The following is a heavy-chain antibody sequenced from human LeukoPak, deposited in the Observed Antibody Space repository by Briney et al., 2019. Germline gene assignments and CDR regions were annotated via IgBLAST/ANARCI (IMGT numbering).Heavy chain of an antibody. J-gene: IGHJ1*01. D-gene: IGHD3-22*01. CDR1: GGSISVYY. CDR3: ARHSKYYYDSSGSYVGYFQH. V-gene: IGHV4-59*08. CDR2: IYYSGST. Sequence: SETLSLTCTVSGGSISVYYWSWIRQPPGKGLEWIGYIYYSGSTNHNPSLKSRVTISVDASKNQFSLKLSSVTAADTAVYYCARHSKYYYDSSGSYVGYFQHWGQGTLVTVSS.